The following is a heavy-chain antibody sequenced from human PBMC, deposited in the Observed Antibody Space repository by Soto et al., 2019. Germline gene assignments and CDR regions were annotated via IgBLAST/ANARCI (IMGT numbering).Heavy chain of an antibody. Sequence: GGSLRLSCAASGFSFSSYSMNWVRQAPGKGLEWVSTVSSTSIYIYYADSVRGRFTIPRDNAKNSVYLQMNSLRAEDTAVYYCATDQLSLLNYDYWGQGTLVTVSS. V-gene: IGHV3-21*01. CDR1: GFSFSSYS. CDR2: VSSTSIYI. D-gene: IGHD1-1*01. J-gene: IGHJ4*02. CDR3: ATDQLSLLNYDY.